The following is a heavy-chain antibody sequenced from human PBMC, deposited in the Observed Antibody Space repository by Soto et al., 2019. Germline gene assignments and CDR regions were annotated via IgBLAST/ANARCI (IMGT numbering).Heavy chain of an antibody. CDR1: GGSFGNSA. J-gene: IGHJ5*01. CDR2: FIPVYRTL. D-gene: IGHD3-3*01. V-gene: IGHV1-69*01. CDR3: AIGVICIGYFTVDS. Sequence: QVLLVQSGAEVKKPGSSVKISCKASGGSFGNSAINWVRKTPGQGLEWLGGFIPVYRTLNYAQKFQGRITITAVESTGTAYMIRISLASTDTAGYFLAIGVICIGYFTVDSWGQGTRVTVS.